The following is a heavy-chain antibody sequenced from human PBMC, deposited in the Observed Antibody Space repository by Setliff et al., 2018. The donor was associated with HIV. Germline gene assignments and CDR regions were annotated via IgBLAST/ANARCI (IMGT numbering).Heavy chain of an antibody. J-gene: IGHJ4*02. D-gene: IGHD6-19*01. CDR3: ARGVRDNSGWSSYYFDY. V-gene: IGHV4-34*01. CDR1: GGSFIGYY. CDR2: VTHSGRT. Sequence: LSLTCAVYGGSFIGYYWSWIRQPPGKGLEWIGEVTHSGRTNYNPSLESRVTTSVDTSKKQFSLRLTSVTAADTAVYYCARGVRDNSGWSSYYFDYWGQGTLVTVSS.